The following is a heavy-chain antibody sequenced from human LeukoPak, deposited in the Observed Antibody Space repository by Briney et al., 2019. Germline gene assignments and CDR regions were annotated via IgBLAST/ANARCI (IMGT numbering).Heavy chain of an antibody. Sequence: SVKVSCKASGGTFSSYAITWVRQAPGQGLEWMGGIIPIFGTAKYAQEFQGRVTITADESTSTAYMEVSSLRSEDTAVYYCARAYSYSFYMDVWGKGTTVTVSS. CDR3: ARAYSYSFYMDV. V-gene: IGHV1-69*13. CDR2: IIPIFGTA. D-gene: IGHD4-11*01. J-gene: IGHJ6*03. CDR1: GGTFSSYA.